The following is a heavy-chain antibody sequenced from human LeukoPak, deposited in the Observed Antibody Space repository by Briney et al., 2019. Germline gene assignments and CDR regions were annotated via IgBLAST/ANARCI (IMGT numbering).Heavy chain of an antibody. V-gene: IGHV1-2*02. CDR1: GYTFTVYY. CDR2: IDPNSGGT. D-gene: IGHD3-3*01. Sequence: AAVTLSCKASGYTFTVYYMYWVRQAPGQGIEWMGWIDPNSGGTNYAQKFQGRVTMTRDTSISTAYMELSRLRSDDTAVYYCARQYYDFWSGYYYYYYMDVWGKGTTVTVSS. CDR3: ARQYYDFWSGYYYYYYMDV. J-gene: IGHJ6*03.